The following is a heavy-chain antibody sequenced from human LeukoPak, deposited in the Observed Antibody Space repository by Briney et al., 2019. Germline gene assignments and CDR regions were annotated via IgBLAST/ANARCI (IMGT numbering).Heavy chain of an antibody. V-gene: IGHV3-7*01. CDR1: GFTFSSHW. CDR2: IXRXGSEK. J-gene: IGHJ4*02. Sequence: GGSPRLSCAASGFTFSSHWMXXXXXXXXXXXXXXXXIXRXGSEKXXXXXVXXXXXXXRDNAKNSLYLQMNSLRAEDTAVYYCASLHSSSVCFDYWGQGTLVTVSS. CDR3: ASLHSSSVCFDY. D-gene: IGHD6-6*01.